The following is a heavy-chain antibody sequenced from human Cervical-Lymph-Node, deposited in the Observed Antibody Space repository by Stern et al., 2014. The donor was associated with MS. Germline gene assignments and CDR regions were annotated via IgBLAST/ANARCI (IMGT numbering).Heavy chain of an antibody. Sequence: QVQLQESGPGLVKPSETLSLTCVVSGASITTNHWSWIRQSPGKGLKWFGNAHYTGSTPYNPAPQSRVTTAIDASTRKFSLSMSSVTAADTAVYFCASCDGYSFASWGQGTLVTVSS. CDR1: GASITTNH. CDR3: ASCDGYSFAS. V-gene: IGHV4-59*08. D-gene: IGHD4-17*01. CDR2: AHYTGST. J-gene: IGHJ4*02.